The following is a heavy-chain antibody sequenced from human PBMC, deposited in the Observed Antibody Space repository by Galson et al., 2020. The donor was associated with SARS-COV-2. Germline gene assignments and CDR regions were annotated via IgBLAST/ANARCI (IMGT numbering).Heavy chain of an antibody. D-gene: IGHD5-12*01. CDR1: GGTFSSYT. J-gene: IGHJ4*02. CDR3: ARGGFRERWLQLCTNYMEGYYFDY. Sequence: SVTVSCKASGGTFSSYTISWVPQATAQGPEWMGGIIPNLGIANYAHKFQGRVTITADKSTSTAYMELSSLRSEDTAVYYCARGGFRERWLQLCTNYMEGYYFDYWGQGTLVTVSS. V-gene: IGHV1-69*10. CDR2: IIPNLGIA.